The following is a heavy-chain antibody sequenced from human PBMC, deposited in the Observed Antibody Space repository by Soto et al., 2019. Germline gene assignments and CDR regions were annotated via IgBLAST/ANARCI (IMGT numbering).Heavy chain of an antibody. D-gene: IGHD2-2*01. V-gene: IGHV1-3*01. CDR1: GYPFPSFE. CDR3: ARESNHYQDFFQN. J-gene: IGHJ4*02. CDR2: ISNAGSGNT. Sequence: ASVKVSCKTSGYPFPSFEVHWMRQAPGQRPEWMGGISNAGSGNTKYSQKFQDRLTITGDKRATTVYMALSSLTSEDTATYYCARESNHYQDFFQNWGQGTQVTVSS.